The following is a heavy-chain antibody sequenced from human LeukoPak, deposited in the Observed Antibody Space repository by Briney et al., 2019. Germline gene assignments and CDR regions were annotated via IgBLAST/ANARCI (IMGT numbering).Heavy chain of an antibody. Sequence: GGSLRLSCAASGFTFSSYSMNWVRQAPGKGLEWVSSISSSSNYIYYADSVKGRFTISRDNAKNSLYLQMKSLRAEDTAVYYCARGKTSQNIVTRKTYNWFDPWGQGTLVTVSS. J-gene: IGHJ5*02. V-gene: IGHV3-21*01. CDR1: GFTFSSYS. CDR3: ARGKTSQNIVTRKTYNWFDP. CDR2: ISSSSNYI. D-gene: IGHD2/OR15-2a*01.